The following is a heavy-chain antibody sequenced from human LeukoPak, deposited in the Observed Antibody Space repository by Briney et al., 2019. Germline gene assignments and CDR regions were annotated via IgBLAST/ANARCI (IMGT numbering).Heavy chain of an antibody. Sequence: GGSLRLSCAAPGFTFSSYTMHWVRQAPGKGLEWVAVISNDGSNKYYADSVKGRFTISRDNAKNTLYLQMNSLRAEDTAVYYCAHGIYYGAVWYYMDVWGNGTTVTVSS. D-gene: IGHD3-10*01. V-gene: IGHV3-30-3*01. CDR1: GFTFSSYT. CDR2: ISNDGSNK. CDR3: AHGIYYGAVWYYMDV. J-gene: IGHJ6*03.